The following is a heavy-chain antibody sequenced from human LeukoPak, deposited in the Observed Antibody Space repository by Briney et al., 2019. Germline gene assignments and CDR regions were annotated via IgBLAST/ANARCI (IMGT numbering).Heavy chain of an antibody. CDR1: GLTFSSYA. V-gene: IGHV3-23*01. D-gene: IGHD6-6*01. J-gene: IGHJ4*02. CDR3: AKMRGDPRIAAGFDY. Sequence: PGGSLRLSCAASGLTFSSYAMSWVRQAPGKGLEWVSGISGSGGSTYYADSVKGRFTISRDNSKNTLYLQMNSLRAEDTAVYYCAKMRGDPRIAAGFDYWGQGTLVTVSS. CDR2: ISGSGGST.